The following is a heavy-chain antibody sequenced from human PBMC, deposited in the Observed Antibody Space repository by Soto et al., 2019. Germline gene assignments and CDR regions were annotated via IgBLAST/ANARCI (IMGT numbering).Heavy chain of an antibody. CDR3: ARERGISSLPDY. D-gene: IGHD3-10*01. J-gene: IGHJ4*02. CDR2: INNDGSGT. V-gene: IGHV3-74*01. CDR1: GFTFSRNW. Sequence: EVQLVESGGGLVQPGGSLRLSCAASGFTFSRNWMHWVRQAPGKGLVWVSRINNDGSGTSYADSVKGRFTISRDNAKNTLFLQMHSLRAEDTAVYYCARERGISSLPDYWGQGTLVTVSS.